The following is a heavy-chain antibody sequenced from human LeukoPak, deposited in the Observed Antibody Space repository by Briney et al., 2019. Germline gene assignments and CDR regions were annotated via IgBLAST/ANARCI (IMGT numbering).Heavy chain of an antibody. CDR2: IYYSGHT. CDR3: ARAYGDPYYYYYMDV. D-gene: IGHD4-17*01. J-gene: IGHJ6*03. V-gene: IGHV4-39*07. CDR1: DYSIKKSAYY. Sequence: SETLSLTCTVSDYSIKKSAYYWGWIRQSPVKGLEWIGSIYYSGHTYYNPSFTSRVTISVDTSKNQVSLRLTSVTAADTAVYYCARAYGDPYYYYYMDVWGKGTTVTVSS.